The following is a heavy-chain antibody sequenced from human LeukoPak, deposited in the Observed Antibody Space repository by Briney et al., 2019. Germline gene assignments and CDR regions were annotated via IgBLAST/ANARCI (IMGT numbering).Heavy chain of an antibody. J-gene: IGHJ4*02. D-gene: IGHD3-22*01. CDR1: GFTFSSYA. Sequence: GGSLRLSCAASGFTFSSYAMSWVRQAPGKGLEWVSAIGGGGGGTYYADSVKGRFTISRDNSKNTLYLQMNSLRAEDTAVYYCAKGLGPQKEITMIVVVITPLDYWGQGTLVTVSS. CDR3: AKGLGPQKEITMIVVVITPLDY. V-gene: IGHV3-23*01. CDR2: IGGGGGGT.